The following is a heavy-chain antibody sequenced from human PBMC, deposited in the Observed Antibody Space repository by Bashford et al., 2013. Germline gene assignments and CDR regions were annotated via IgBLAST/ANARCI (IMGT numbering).Heavy chain of an antibody. CDR2: IYWDDDK. D-gene: IGHD5-12*01. CDR1: GFSLSTSGVG. Sequence: SGPTLVKPTQTLTLTCTFSGFSLSTSGVGVGWIRQPPGKALEWLALIYWDDDKRYSPSLKSRLTITKDTSKNQVVLTMTNMDPVDTATYYCAHISRGYGGCESCLDYWGQGTLVTVSS. CDR3: AHISRGYGGCESCLDY. J-gene: IGHJ4*02. V-gene: IGHV2-5*02.